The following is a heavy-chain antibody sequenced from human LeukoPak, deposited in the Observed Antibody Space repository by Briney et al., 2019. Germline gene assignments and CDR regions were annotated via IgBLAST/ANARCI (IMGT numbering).Heavy chain of an antibody. J-gene: IGHJ6*02. V-gene: IGHV3-48*01. CDR3: AGTTVTTWDYYGMDV. CDR1: GFTFSSYS. CDR2: ISSSSSTI. Sequence: PGGSLRLSCAASGFTFSSYSMNWVRQAPGKGLEWVSYISSSSSTIYYADSVKGRFTISRDNAKNSLYLQMNSLRAEDTAVYYCAGTTVTTWDYYGMDVWGQGTTVTVSS. D-gene: IGHD4-17*01.